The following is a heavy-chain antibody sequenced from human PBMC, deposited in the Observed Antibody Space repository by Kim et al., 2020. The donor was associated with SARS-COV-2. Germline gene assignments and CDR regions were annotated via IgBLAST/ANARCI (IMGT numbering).Heavy chain of an antibody. Sequence: SSYIYYANSVKGRFTISRDNAKNSLYLQMISLRSEDTAVYYCARELPVSQHWGQGTLVTVSS. J-gene: IGHJ1*01. CDR2: SSYI. D-gene: IGHD5-18*01. CDR3: ARELPVSQH. V-gene: IGHV3-21*01.